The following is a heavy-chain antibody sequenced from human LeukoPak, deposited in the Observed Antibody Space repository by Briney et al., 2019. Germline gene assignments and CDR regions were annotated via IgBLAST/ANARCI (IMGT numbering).Heavy chain of an antibody. Sequence: PGGSLRLSCAASGFTFSSYSMNWVRQAPGKGLEWVSYISSSSSTIYYADSVKGRFTISRDNSKNTLYLQMNSLRAEDTAVYYCAKAVTMVRGVINYWGQGTLVTVSS. J-gene: IGHJ4*02. CDR3: AKAVTMVRGVINY. D-gene: IGHD3-10*01. CDR2: ISSSSSTI. V-gene: IGHV3-48*01. CDR1: GFTFSSYS.